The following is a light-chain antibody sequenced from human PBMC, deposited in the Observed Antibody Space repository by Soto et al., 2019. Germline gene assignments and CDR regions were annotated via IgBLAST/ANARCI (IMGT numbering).Light chain of an antibody. V-gene: IGKV3-11*01. CDR2: DAS. Sequence: EIVLTQSPATLSLSPGERATLSCRASQSVSSYLAWYQQKPGQAPRLLIYDASNRATGIPARFSGSGSGTDFTLTISSLEPEXXXXXXXXQRSNWPPTFGQGTKVEIK. CDR1: QSVSSY. J-gene: IGKJ1*01. CDR3: XQRSNWPPT.